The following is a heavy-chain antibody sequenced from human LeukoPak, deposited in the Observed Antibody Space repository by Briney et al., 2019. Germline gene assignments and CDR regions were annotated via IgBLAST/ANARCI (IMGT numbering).Heavy chain of an antibody. Sequence: GGSLRLSCPASGFSFSNYAMSWVRQAPGKGLEWVSSIGPSGAGTYYADSVRGRFTISRDNSKNKLYLQMNSLRAEDTAVYYCAKEGNSSGWSFDYWGQGTLVTVSS. V-gene: IGHV3-23*01. CDR1: GFSFSNYA. CDR3: AKEGNSSGWSFDY. J-gene: IGHJ4*02. D-gene: IGHD6-19*01. CDR2: IGPSGAGT.